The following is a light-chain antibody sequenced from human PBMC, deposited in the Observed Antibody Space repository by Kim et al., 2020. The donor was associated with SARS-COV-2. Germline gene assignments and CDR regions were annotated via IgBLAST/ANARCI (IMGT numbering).Light chain of an antibody. CDR1: SSNIGSNY. V-gene: IGLV1-47*01. Sequence: GQRVTISCSGSSSNIGSNYVYWYQQLPGTAPKLLIYRNNQRPSGVPDRFSGSKSGTSASLAISGLRSEDEADYYCATWDDSLSGYVFGTGTKVTVL. CDR2: RNN. J-gene: IGLJ1*01. CDR3: ATWDDSLSGYV.